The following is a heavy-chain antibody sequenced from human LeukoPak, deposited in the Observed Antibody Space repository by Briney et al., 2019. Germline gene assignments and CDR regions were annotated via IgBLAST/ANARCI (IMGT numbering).Heavy chain of an antibody. D-gene: IGHD2-21*02. CDR2: IYSGGST. Sequence: GGSLRLTWAASGFTVSSNYMSWVRQAPGEGLEWVSVIYSGGSTYYADSVKGRFTISRDNSKNTLYLQMNSLRAEDTAVYYCARGLYRLDKIAYCGGDCYGTTLGAFDIWGQGTMVTVSS. CDR3: ARGLYRLDKIAYCGGDCYGTTLGAFDI. CDR1: GFTVSSNY. J-gene: IGHJ3*02. V-gene: IGHV3-53*05.